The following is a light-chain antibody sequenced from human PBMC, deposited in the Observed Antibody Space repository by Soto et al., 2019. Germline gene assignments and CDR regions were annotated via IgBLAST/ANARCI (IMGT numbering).Light chain of an antibody. CDR2: GAP. Sequence: EIVMTQSPATLSVSPGERATLSCRASQSVGSNVAWYQQKPGQAPRLLIYGAPSRATGIPARVSGSGSGTDFTLTISSLQSEDFGVYYCQHYKTWPLPFGGGTKVDI. CDR3: QHYKTWPLP. V-gene: IGKV3-15*01. CDR1: QSVGSN. J-gene: IGKJ4*01.